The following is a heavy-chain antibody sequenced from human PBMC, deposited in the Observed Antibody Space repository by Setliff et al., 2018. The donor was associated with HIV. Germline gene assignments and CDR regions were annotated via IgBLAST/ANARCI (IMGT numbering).Heavy chain of an antibody. J-gene: IGHJ5*02. CDR1: GGFIKNSNYY. Sequence: PSETLSLTCTVYGGFIKNSNYYWTWIRQSAGKGLEWIGHIYITGDTDYNPSLKSRVTISVDTSKNQFSLTLTSVTATDTAVYYCARDIWAYGLMGSWGQGTLVTVSS. V-gene: IGHV4-61*09. CDR3: ARDIWAYGLMGS. CDR2: IYITGDT. D-gene: IGHD4-17*01.